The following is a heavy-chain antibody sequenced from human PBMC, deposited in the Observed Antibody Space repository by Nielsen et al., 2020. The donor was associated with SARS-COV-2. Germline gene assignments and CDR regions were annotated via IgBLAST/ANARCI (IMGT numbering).Heavy chain of an antibody. CDR1: GYGFTSYW. V-gene: IGHV5-51*01. CDR2: IYPGDSDT. J-gene: IGHJ4*02. CDR3: ARHWDDFWSGYYNY. Sequence: KVSCKGSGYGFTSYWIGWVRQMPGKGLEWMGIIYPGDSDTRYSPSFQGQVTISADKSISTAYLQWSSLKASDTAMYYCARHWDDFWSGYYNYWGQGTLVTVSS. D-gene: IGHD3-3*01.